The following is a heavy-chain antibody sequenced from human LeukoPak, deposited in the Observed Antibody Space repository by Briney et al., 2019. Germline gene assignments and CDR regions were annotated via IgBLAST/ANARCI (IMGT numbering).Heavy chain of an antibody. J-gene: IGHJ4*02. D-gene: IGHD3-22*01. V-gene: IGHV3-30*18. CDR1: GFTFSSYG. Sequence: GGSLRLSCAASGFTFSSYGMHWVRQAPGKGLEWVAVISYDGSNKYYADSVMGRFTISRDNSKNTLYLQMNSLRAEDTAVYYCAKGATYYYDSSGYEIDYWGQGTLVTVSS. CDR2: ISYDGSNK. CDR3: AKGATYYYDSSGYEIDY.